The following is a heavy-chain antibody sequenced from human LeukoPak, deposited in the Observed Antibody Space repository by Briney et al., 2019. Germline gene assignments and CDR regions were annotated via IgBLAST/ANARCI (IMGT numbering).Heavy chain of an antibody. CDR2: INHSGST. CDR1: GGSFSEYY. Sequence: SETLSLTCPVFGGSFSEYYWSWIRQPPGKGLEWIGEINHSGSTNYNPSLKSRVTISVDTSKNQISLILNSVTAADTAVYYCARGISAHWFDPWGQGTLSSSPQ. D-gene: IGHD3-10*01. J-gene: IGHJ5*02. V-gene: IGHV4-34*01. CDR3: ARGISAHWFDP.